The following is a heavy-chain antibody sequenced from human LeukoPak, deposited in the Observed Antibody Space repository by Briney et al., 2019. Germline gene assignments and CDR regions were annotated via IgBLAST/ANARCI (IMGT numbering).Heavy chain of an antibody. CDR3: AGDYGGGSIGDY. D-gene: IGHD3-10*01. V-gene: IGHV4-39*02. CDR2: IYYSGSA. Sequence: PSETLSLTCTVSGASISSTTYYWGWIRQPPGKGLEWIGSIYYSGSAYYNPSVKSRVDISVDTSKNQFSLKLTSVTAADTAVYYCAGDYGGGSIGDYWSQGTLITVSS. J-gene: IGHJ4*02. CDR1: GASISSTTYY.